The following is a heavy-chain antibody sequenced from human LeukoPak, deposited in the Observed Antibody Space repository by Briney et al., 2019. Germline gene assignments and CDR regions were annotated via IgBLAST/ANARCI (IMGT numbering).Heavy chain of an antibody. Sequence: GGSLRLSCAASGFTFSSYWMSWVRQAPGKGLEWVANIKQDGSEKYYVDSVKGRFTISRDNAKNSLYLQMNSLRAEDKAVYYCAREKDDILTGYYRPYFDYWGQGTLVTVSS. CDR2: IKQDGSEK. J-gene: IGHJ4*02. CDR1: GFTFSSYW. CDR3: AREKDDILTGYYRPYFDY. V-gene: IGHV3-7*01. D-gene: IGHD3-9*01.